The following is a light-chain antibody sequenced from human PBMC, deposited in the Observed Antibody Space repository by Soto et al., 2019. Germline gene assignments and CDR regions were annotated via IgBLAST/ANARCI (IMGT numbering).Light chain of an antibody. CDR2: DAS. CDR3: QQRSNWPPLYT. V-gene: IGKV3-11*01. Sequence: EIVLTQSPATLSLSPGERATLSCRASQSVSSYFAWYQQKPGQAPRLLIYDASNRATGIPARFSGSGSGTDFTLTISSREPEDFAVYYCQQRSNWPPLYTFGQGTKLEIK. J-gene: IGKJ2*01. CDR1: QSVSSY.